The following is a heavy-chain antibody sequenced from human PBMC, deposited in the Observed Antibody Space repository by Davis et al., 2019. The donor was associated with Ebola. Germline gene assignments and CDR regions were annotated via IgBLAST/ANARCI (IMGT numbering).Heavy chain of an antibody. CDR2: IIPIFGTA. CDR1: GGTFSSYA. Sequence: AASVKVSCKASGGTFSSYAISWVRQAPGQGLEWMGGIIPIFGTANYAQKFQGRVTITADESTSTAYMELSSLRSEDTAVYYCARVYWNYNFDYWGQGTLVTVSS. V-gene: IGHV1-69*13. J-gene: IGHJ4*02. D-gene: IGHD1-7*01. CDR3: ARVYWNYNFDY.